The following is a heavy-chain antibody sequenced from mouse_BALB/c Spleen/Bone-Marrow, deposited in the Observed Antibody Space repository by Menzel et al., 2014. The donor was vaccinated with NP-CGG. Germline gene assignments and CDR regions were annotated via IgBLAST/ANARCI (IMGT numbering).Heavy chain of an antibody. CDR1: VYTFTSYW. D-gene: IGHD1-2*01. V-gene: IGHV1S16*01. CDR3: TNYGYD. J-gene: IGHJ2*01. CDR2: INPSNGDT. Sequence: QVQLQQSGAELVRPGASVKLSCKASVYTFTSYWVHWVKLRPGQGFEWIGEINPSNGDTNYNEKFKRKATLTVDKSSSTAYMQLSSLTSEDSAVYYCTNYGYDWGQGTARTVSS.